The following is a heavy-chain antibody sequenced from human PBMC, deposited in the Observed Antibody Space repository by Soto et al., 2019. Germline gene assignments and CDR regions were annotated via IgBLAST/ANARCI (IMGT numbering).Heavy chain of an antibody. V-gene: IGHV4-59*12. J-gene: IGHJ4*02. CDR3: AGSYYYDRYFFDY. Sequence: SETLSLTCTVSGDSISSYYWTWIRQPPGKGLELIGYIYYSGSTNYNPSLKSRVTISVDTSKNQFSLKLSSVTAADTAVYYCAGSYYYDRYFFDYWGQGTLVTVSS. CDR2: IYYSGST. CDR1: GDSISSYY. D-gene: IGHD3-22*01.